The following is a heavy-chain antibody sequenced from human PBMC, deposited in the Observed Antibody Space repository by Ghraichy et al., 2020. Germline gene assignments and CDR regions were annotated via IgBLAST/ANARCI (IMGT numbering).Heavy chain of an antibody. J-gene: IGHJ3*01. Sequence: SEMSLTCTVSRGSISGYYWNWIRQPAGKGLEWIGRIYDTGTTIYNPSLESRVTMSIGASRNQFSLRLSSVTAADTAVYYCARFSAGLPNAFDLWGQGTGVTVSS. CDR2: IYDTGTT. CDR1: RGSISGYY. CDR3: ARFSAGLPNAFDL. D-gene: IGHD6-19*01. V-gene: IGHV4-4*07.